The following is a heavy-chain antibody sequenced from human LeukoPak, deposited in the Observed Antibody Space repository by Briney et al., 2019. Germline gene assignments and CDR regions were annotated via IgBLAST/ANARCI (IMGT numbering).Heavy chain of an antibody. Sequence: GGSLRLSCVDSGFTFTNAWMSWVRQAPGKGLEWIGRIKSKTDGETTNYVEPVRGRFTISRDDSKSAVYLQMNSLKIEDTAVYYCTTDLGTYYHGSQRLIPIDYWGQGTLVTVSS. V-gene: IGHV3-15*01. J-gene: IGHJ4*02. CDR2: IKSKTDGETT. CDR1: GFTFTNAW. CDR3: TTDLGTYYHGSQRLIPIDY. D-gene: IGHD3-10*01.